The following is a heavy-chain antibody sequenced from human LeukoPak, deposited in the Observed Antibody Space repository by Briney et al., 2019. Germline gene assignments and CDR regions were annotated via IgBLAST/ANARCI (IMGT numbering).Heavy chain of an antibody. J-gene: IGHJ4*02. Sequence: GGSLRLSCAASGFTCSSYGMHWVRQAPGKGLEWVAVIWYDGSNKYYADSVKGRFTISRDNSKNTLYLQMNSLRAEDTAVYYCAKVRGLGIQPWTAFDYWGQGTLVTVSS. CDR1: GFTCSSYG. CDR3: AKVRGLGIQPWTAFDY. CDR2: IWYDGSNK. D-gene: IGHD5-18*01. V-gene: IGHV3-33*06.